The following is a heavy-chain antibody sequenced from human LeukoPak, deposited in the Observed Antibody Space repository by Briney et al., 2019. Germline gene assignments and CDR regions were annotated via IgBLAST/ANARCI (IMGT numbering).Heavy chain of an antibody. V-gene: IGHV1-69*05. CDR2: IIPIFGTA. J-gene: IGHJ4*02. CDR3: ASGGGCSGGSCYPLLFDY. CDR1: GGTFSSYA. D-gene: IGHD2-15*01. Sequence: GSSVKVSCKASGGTFSSYAISWVRRAPGQGLEWMGGIIPIFGTANYAQKFQGRVTITTDESTSTAYMELSSLRSEDTAVYYCASGGGCSGGSCYPLLFDYWGQGTLVTVSS.